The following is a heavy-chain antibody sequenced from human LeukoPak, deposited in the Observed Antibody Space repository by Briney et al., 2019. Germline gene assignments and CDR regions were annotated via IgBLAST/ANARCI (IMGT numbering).Heavy chain of an antibody. V-gene: IGHV1-2*02. J-gene: IGHJ4*02. D-gene: IGHD4-17*01. CDR2: INPNRGGT. CDR3: ARDSPYGDYVYFDY. CDR1: GYTFTGYY. Sequence: ASVKVSCKASGYTFTGYYMHWVRQAPGQGLEWMGWINPNRGGTNYAQKFQGRVTMTRDTSISTAYMELSRLRSDDTAVYYCARDSPYGDYVYFDYWGQGTLVTVSS.